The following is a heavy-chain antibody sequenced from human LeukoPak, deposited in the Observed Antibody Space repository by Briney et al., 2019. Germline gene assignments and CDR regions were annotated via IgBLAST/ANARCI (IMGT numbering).Heavy chain of an antibody. CDR2: IKKDGSEA. V-gene: IGHV3-7*01. D-gene: IGHD2-8*01. CDR1: GFTFSSYW. J-gene: IGHJ6*03. Sequence: GSLRLSCGTSGFTFSSYWMTWVRQAPGEGLEWVAHIKKDGSEAYYVDSVKGRFTVSRDNAKNSLYLQLNSLGAEDTAVYYCATRYCTIPACRASSYHCMDNWGKGTTVTVSS. CDR3: ATRYCTIPACRASSYHCMDN.